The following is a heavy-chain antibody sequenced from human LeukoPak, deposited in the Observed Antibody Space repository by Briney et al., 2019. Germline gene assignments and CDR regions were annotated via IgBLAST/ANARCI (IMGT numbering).Heavy chain of an antibody. V-gene: IGHV4-39*07. D-gene: IGHD2-2*01. J-gene: IGHJ3*02. Sequence: SETLSLTCTVSGGSISSSSYYWGWIRQPPGKGLEWIGSIYYSGSTYYNPSLKSRVTISVDTSKNQFSLKLSSVTAADTAVYYCARGGGYCSSTSCYGAFDIWGQGTMVTVSS. CDR3: ARGGGYCSSTSCYGAFDI. CDR1: GGSISSSSYY. CDR2: IYYSGST.